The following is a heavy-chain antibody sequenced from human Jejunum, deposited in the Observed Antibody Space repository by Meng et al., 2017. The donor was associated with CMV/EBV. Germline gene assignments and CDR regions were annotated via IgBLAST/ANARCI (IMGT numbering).Heavy chain of an antibody. CDR1: SYY. CDR3: ARSEDAYDSSGHLLYYFDY. Sequence: SYYWSGIRQPPGKRLEWIGYIYYSGSTNYNPSLKSRVTISVDTSKNQFSLKLSSVTAADTAVYYCARSEDAYDSSGHLLYYFDYWGQGTLVTVSS. V-gene: IGHV4-59*01. D-gene: IGHD3-22*01. J-gene: IGHJ4*02. CDR2: IYYSGST.